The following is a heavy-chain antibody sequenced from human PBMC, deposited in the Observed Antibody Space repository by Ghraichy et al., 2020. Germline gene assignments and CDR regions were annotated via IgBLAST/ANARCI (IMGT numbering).Heavy chain of an antibody. CDR2: IRSKAYGGTT. D-gene: IGHD3-3*01. CDR3: TRAKGYYDFWSGYLGPYYYYGMDV. J-gene: IGHJ6*02. Sequence: GESLNISCTASGFTFGDYAMSWFRQAPGKGLEWVGFIRSKAYGGTTEYAASVKGRFTISRDDSKSIAYLQMNSLKTEDTAVYYCTRAKGYYDFWSGYLGPYYYYGMDVWGQGTTVTVSS. V-gene: IGHV3-49*03. CDR1: GFTFGDYA.